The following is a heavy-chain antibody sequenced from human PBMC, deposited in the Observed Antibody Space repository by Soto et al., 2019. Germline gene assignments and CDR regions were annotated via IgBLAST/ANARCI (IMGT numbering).Heavy chain of an antibody. J-gene: IGHJ4*02. CDR3: AKKTITMIVVVHGPCDY. CDR2: ISGSGGST. V-gene: IGHV3-23*01. CDR1: GFTFSSYA. Sequence: PGGSLRLSCAASGFTFSSYAMSWGRQAPGKGLEWVPAISGSGGSTYYADPVKGRFTISRDNSKNTLYLQMNSLRAEDTAVYYCAKKTITMIVVVHGPCDYWGQGTLVTVSS. D-gene: IGHD3-22*01.